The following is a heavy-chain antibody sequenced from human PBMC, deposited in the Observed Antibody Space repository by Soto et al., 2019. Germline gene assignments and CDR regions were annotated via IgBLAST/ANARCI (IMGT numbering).Heavy chain of an antibody. CDR2: INHSGST. V-gene: IGHV4-34*01. Sequence: SETLSLTCAFYCGSFIGYYWSWIRQPPGKGLEWIGEINHSGSTNYNPSLKSRVTISVDTSKNQFSLKLSSVTAADTAVYYCARGRITMVRGEYYYGMDVWGQGTTVTVS. J-gene: IGHJ6*02. CDR3: ARGRITMVRGEYYYGMDV. D-gene: IGHD3-10*01. CDR1: CGSFIGYY.